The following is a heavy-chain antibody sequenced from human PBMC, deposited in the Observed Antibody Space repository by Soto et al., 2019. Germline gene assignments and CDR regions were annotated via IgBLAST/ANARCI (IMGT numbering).Heavy chain of an antibody. J-gene: IGHJ6*03. D-gene: IGHD6-19*01. V-gene: IGHV1-8*01. CDR1: GYTFTSYD. Sequence: ASVKVSCKASGYTFTSYDINWVRQATGQGLEWMGWMNPNSGNTGYAQKFQGRVTMTRNTSISTAYMELSSLRSEDTAVYYCAREGSSGWYPWGYYYYYMDVWGKGTTVTVS. CDR2: MNPNSGNT. CDR3: AREGSSGWYPWGYYYYYMDV.